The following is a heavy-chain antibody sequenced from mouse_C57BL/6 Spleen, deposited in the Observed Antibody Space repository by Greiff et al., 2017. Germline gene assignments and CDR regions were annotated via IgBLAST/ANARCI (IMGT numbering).Heavy chain of an antibody. CDR3: ARHEAGGLTGTHYFDY. Sequence: VKLMESGAELVKPGASVKLSCKASGYTFTEYTIHWVKQRSGQGLEWIGWFYPGSGSIKYNEKFKDKATLTADKSSSTVYMELSRLTSEDSAVYFFARHEAGGLTGTHYFDYWGQGTTLTVSS. CDR1: GYTFTEYT. V-gene: IGHV1-62-2*01. CDR2: FYPGSGSI. J-gene: IGHJ2*01. D-gene: IGHD4-1*01.